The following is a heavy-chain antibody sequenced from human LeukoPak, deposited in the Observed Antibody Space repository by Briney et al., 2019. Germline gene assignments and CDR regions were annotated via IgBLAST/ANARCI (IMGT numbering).Heavy chain of an antibody. Sequence: GGSLRLSCAASGFTFSTYWMSWVRQAPGKGLEWVANIKYDGSDKYYVDSVKGRFTISRDNAKNSLYLQMNSLRAEDTAVYYCARDFSVVTVDYWGQGTLVTLSS. D-gene: IGHD2-21*02. CDR3: ARDFSVVTVDY. CDR1: GFTFSTYW. J-gene: IGHJ4*02. CDR2: IKYDGSDK. V-gene: IGHV3-7*05.